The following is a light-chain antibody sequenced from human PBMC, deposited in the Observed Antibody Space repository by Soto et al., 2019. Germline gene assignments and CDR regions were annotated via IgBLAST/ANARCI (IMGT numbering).Light chain of an antibody. CDR2: GPS. Sequence: EIEMTQSPGTLSVSPGERATLSCRASQSVSSNLAWYQQKPGQAPRLLIYGPSTRATGIPARFSGSGSGTEFTLTISSLQSEDFAVYYCQQYNNWPRTFGQGTKVEIK. V-gene: IGKV3-15*01. CDR1: QSVSSN. CDR3: QQYNNWPRT. J-gene: IGKJ1*01.